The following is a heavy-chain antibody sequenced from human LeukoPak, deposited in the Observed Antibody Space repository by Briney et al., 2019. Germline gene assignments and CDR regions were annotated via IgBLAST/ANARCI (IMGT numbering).Heavy chain of an antibody. V-gene: IGHV4-38-2*01. J-gene: IGHJ1*01. CDR1: GYSISSRYY. CDR2: IYHSGST. CDR3: ARAYSNAWYSYFHH. Sequence: PSETLSLTCAVSGYSISSRYYWGWIRQPPGKGLEWIGNIYHSGSTYYNPSPKSRLTISLDTSKNQFSLNLSSVTAAETAVYYCARAYSNAWYSYFHHWGQGTLVTVSS. D-gene: IGHD6-19*01.